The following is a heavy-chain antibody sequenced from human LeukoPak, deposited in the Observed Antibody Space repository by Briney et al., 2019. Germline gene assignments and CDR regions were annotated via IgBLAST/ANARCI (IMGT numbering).Heavy chain of an antibody. J-gene: IGHJ6*02. CDR2: TSSSSSYV. D-gene: IGHD3-9*01. Sequence: GGSLRLSCAASGFTFSSYSMNWVRQAPGKGLEWVSSTSSSSSYVYYADSVKGRFTISRDNAKNSLYLQMNSLRAEDTAVYYCARVSGYDILTGYYYYYYCMDVWGQGTTVTVSS. V-gene: IGHV3-21*01. CDR3: ARVSGYDILTGYYYYYYCMDV. CDR1: GFTFSSYS.